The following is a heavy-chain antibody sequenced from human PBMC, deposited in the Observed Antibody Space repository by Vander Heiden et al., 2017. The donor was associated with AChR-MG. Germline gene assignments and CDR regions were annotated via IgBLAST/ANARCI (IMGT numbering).Heavy chain of an antibody. CDR2: ISWNSGSI. CDR3: ARATGVVVPAAILGY. Sequence: EVQLVESGGGLVQPGRSLRLSCAASGSTFDDYAMHWGRQAPGKGLEWVSGISWNSGSIGYADSVKGRFTISRDNAKNSLYLQMNSLRAEDTALYYCARATGVVVPAAILGYWGQGTLVTVSS. CDR1: GSTFDDYA. J-gene: IGHJ4*02. V-gene: IGHV3-9*01. D-gene: IGHD2-2*02.